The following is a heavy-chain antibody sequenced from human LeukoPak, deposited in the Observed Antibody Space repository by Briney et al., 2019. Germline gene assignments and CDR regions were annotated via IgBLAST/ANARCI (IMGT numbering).Heavy chain of an antibody. V-gene: IGHV4-61*09. CDR3: ARDWGIAAATPYYFDH. CDR1: VGSISSGKYY. J-gene: IGHJ4*02. Sequence: SETLSLTCTVSVGSISSGKYYYSWIRQSAGKGMEWIGNIYMSGSTRYNPSLMSRVAMSVDTSKNQFSLKISSATAADTAVYYCARDWGIAAATPYYFDHWGQGILVTVSS. D-gene: IGHD6-13*01. CDR2: IYMSGST.